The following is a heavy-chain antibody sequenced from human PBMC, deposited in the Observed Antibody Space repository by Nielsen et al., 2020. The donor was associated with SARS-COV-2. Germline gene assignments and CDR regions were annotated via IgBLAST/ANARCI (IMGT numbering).Heavy chain of an antibody. D-gene: IGHD6-6*01. Sequence: WIRQPPGKGLEWVSSISSSSSYIYYADSVKGRFTISRDNAKNSLYLQMNSLRAEDTAVYYCARIGCSSSSGVGYWGQGTLVTVSS. CDR3: ARIGCSSSSGVGY. V-gene: IGHV3-21*01. CDR2: ISSSSSYI. J-gene: IGHJ4*02.